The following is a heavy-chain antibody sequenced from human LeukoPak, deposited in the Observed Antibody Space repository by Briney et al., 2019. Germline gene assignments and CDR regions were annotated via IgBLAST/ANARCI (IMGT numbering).Heavy chain of an antibody. V-gene: IGHV1-24*01. Sequence: ASVKVSCKVSGYTLTELSMHWVRQAPGKGLEWMGGFDPEDGETIYAQKFQGRVTMTEDTSTDTAYMELSSLGSEDTAVYYCATERYVWGSYRLDYWGQGTLVTVSS. CDR2: FDPEDGET. J-gene: IGHJ4*02. D-gene: IGHD3-16*02. CDR3: ATERYVWGSYRLDY. CDR1: GYTLTELS.